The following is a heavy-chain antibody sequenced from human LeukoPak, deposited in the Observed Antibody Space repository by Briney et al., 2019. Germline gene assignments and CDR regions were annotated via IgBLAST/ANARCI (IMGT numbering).Heavy chain of an antibody. CDR3: ARDRSPYDSSGYYLDF. Sequence: PGGSLRLSCAASGFSFSSYSMNCVRQSPGKGLEWVSYISGRTGIIYYGDSVKSRFTISRDNAKNSLYLQMNSLRDEDTAVYFCARDRSPYDSSGYYLDFWGQGTLVTVSS. J-gene: IGHJ4*02. CDR2: ISGRTGII. V-gene: IGHV3-48*02. D-gene: IGHD3-22*01. CDR1: GFSFSSYS.